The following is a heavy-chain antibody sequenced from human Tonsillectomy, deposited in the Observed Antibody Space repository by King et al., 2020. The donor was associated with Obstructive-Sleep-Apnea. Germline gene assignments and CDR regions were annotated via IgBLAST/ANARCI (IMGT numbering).Heavy chain of an antibody. CDR1: GYTFTSYD. V-gene: IGHV1-8*01. CDR3: ARYFITAEFSSLDWFDP. CDR2: MNPNSGNT. J-gene: IGHJ5*02. Sequence: QLVQSGAEVKKPGASVKVSCKASGYTFTSYDINWVRQATGQGLEWMGWMNPNSGNTGYAQKFQGRVTMTRNTSISTAYMELSGLRSEDTAVYYCARYFITAEFSSLDWFDPWGQGTLVTVSS. D-gene: IGHD1-14*01.